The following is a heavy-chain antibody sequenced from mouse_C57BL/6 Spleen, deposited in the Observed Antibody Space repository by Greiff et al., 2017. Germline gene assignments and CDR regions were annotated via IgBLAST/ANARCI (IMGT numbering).Heavy chain of an antibody. CDR3: ARSTGYYPDY. V-gene: IGHV1-4*01. D-gene: IGHD2-2*01. CDR2: INPSSGYT. CDR1: GYTFTSYT. J-gene: IGHJ2*01. Sequence: VQLQQSGAELARPGASVKMSCKASGYTFTSYTMHWVKQRPGQGLEWIGYINPSSGYTKYNQKFKDKATLTADKASSTAYMQLSSLTSEDSAVYYCARSTGYYPDYWGQGTTLTVSS.